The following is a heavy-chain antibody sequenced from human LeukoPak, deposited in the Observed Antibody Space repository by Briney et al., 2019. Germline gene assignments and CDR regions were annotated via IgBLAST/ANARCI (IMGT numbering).Heavy chain of an antibody. J-gene: IGHJ3*02. Sequence: SETLSLTCTVSGGSISGYYWSWIRQPPGKGLEWIGYIYYSGSTNYNPSLKSRVTISVDTSKNQFSLKLSSVTAADTAVYYCARDRDYYDSSGYKGDAFDIWGQGTMVTVSS. CDR1: GGSISGYY. CDR2: IYYSGST. CDR3: ARDRDYYDSSGYKGDAFDI. V-gene: IGHV4-59*12. D-gene: IGHD3-22*01.